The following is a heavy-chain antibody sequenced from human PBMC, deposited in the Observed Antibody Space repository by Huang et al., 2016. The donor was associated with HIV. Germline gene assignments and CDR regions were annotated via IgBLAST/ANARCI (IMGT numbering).Heavy chain of an antibody. CDR2: IIPMYGKT. Sequence: QVQLVQSGAEVKKPGSSVKVSCKASGGSFDYYAVNWVRQATGQGLEWIGVIIPMYGKTNYAQKFLGRLTLSADEATRTAYLEMKPLRSEDTAIYYWARDREVVASGWFDPWGQGTLVTVSS. V-gene: IGHV1-69*01. J-gene: IGHJ5*02. CDR3: ARDREVVASGWFDP. D-gene: IGHD3-10*01. CDR1: GGSFDYYA.